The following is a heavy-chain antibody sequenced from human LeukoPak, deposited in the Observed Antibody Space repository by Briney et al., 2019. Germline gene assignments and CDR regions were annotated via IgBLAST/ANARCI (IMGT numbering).Heavy chain of an antibody. J-gene: IGHJ6*03. CDR1: GYTFTSYD. CDR3: ARGQSVVLAPYQYYYYYMDV. V-gene: IGHV1-8*03. CDR2: THPNSGNT. D-gene: IGHD4-23*01. Sequence: VASVKVSCKASGYTFTSYDINWVRQATGQGREWMGWTHPNSGNTGYAQKFQGRVTITRNTSISTAYMELSSLRSEDTAVYYCARGQSVVLAPYQYYYYYMDVWGKGTTVTVSS.